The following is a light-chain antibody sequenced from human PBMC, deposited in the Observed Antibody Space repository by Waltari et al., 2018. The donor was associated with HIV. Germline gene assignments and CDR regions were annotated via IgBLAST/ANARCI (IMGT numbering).Light chain of an antibody. V-gene: IGKV1-39*01. CDR3: QQSYSTPLT. CDR2: GGS. CDR1: QTIETY. Sequence: EIQLTQSPSSLFASRGDKVTISCRASQTIETYLNWYHQKPGKAPNLLIHGGSSLQSGVPARFSGSGSGTQFTLTISSLQPEDCGIYYCQQSYSTPLTFGGGTKL. J-gene: IGKJ4*01.